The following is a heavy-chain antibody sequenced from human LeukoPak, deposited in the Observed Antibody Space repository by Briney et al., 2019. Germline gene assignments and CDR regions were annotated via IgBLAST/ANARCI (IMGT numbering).Heavy chain of an antibody. V-gene: IGHV3-23*01. J-gene: IGHJ6*03. Sequence: GGSLRLSCAASGFTFRRYGMSWVRQAPGKGLEWVSAISGSGGGSTYYADSVKGRFTISRDNSKNTLYLQMNSLRAEDTAVYYCARATWDPNYYYYMDVWGKGTTVTISS. D-gene: IGHD1-26*01. CDR2: ISGSGGGST. CDR1: GFTFRRYG. CDR3: ARATWDPNYYYYMDV.